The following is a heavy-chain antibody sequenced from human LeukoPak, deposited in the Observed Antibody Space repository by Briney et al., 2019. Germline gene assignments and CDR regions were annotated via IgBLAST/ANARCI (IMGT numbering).Heavy chain of an antibody. D-gene: IGHD6-13*01. CDR1: GYTLTELS. J-gene: IGHJ4*02. CDR3: ATVVSSSWYDGFDY. Sequence: ASVKVSCKVSGYTLTELSMHWVRQAPGKGLEWMGGFDPEDGETIYAQKFQGRVTMTEDTSTDTAYMELSSLRSEDTAVYYCATVVSSSWYDGFDYWGQGTLVTVSS. CDR2: FDPEDGET. V-gene: IGHV1-24*01.